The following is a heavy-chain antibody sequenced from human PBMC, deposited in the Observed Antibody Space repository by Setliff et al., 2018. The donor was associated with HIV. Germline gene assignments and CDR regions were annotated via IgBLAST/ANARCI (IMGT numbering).Heavy chain of an antibody. CDR3: ARHPPNLDWLDP. V-gene: IGHV4-59*04. J-gene: IGHJ5*02. CDR1: GASIRSYY. CDR2: LYYSGST. Sequence: LSLTCIVSGASIRSYYWAWIRQSPGRGLQYLGHLYYSGSTYYNSSLQSRVTISVDTSKNQFSLKVNSVTAADTAVYYCARHPPNLDWLDPWGQGTLVTVSS.